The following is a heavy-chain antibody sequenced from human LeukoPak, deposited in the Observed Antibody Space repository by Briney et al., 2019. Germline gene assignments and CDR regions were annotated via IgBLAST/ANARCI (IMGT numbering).Heavy chain of an antibody. D-gene: IGHD3-22*01. CDR3: ARDKYYDRYFDS. Sequence: GGSLRLPCAASGFTFNSNWMSWVRQAPGKGLEWVANIKQDGSEKYYVDSVEGRFTISRDNAKNSLSLQMNSLRAEDTAVYYCARDKYYDRYFDSWGQGTLVTVSS. J-gene: IGHJ4*02. CDR2: IKQDGSEK. CDR1: GFTFNSNW. V-gene: IGHV3-7*01.